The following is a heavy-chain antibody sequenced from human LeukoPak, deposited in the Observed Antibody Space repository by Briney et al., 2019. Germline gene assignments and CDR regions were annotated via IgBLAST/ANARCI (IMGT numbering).Heavy chain of an antibody. CDR3: ARGELPVPAGGHLFHRTQYSSGGYFDY. D-gene: IGHD6-19*01. Sequence: SETLSLTCTVSGGSISSSSYSWGWIRQPPGKGLEWIGSIYYSGSTYYNPSLKSRVTISVDTSKNQFSLKLSSVTAADTAVYYCARGELPVPAGGHLFHRTQYSSGGYFDYWGQGTLVTVSS. V-gene: IGHV4-39*01. CDR2: IYYSGST. CDR1: GGSISSSSYS. J-gene: IGHJ4*02.